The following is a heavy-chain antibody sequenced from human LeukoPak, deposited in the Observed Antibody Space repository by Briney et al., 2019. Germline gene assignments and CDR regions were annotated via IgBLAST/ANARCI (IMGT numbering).Heavy chain of an antibody. CDR3: ARASIIYGMDV. CDR2: IYHSGST. D-gene: IGHD3-10*01. CDR1: GGSISSGGYY. V-gene: IGHV4-39*07. Sequence: SQTLSLTCTVSGGSISSGGYYWGWIPQPPGKGLEWIGSIYHSGSTYYNPSLKSRVTISVDTSKNQFSLKLSSVTAADTAVYYCARASIIYGMDVWGQGTTVTVSS. J-gene: IGHJ6*02.